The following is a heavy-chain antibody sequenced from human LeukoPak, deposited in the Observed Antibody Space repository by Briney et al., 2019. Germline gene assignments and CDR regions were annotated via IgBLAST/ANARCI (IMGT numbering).Heavy chain of an antibody. V-gene: IGHV4-59*01. Sequence: SETLSLTCTVSGGSISSYYRSWIRQPPGKGLEWIGYIYYSGSPNYNPSLKSRFTISVDTSKNQFSLKLSSVTAADTAVYYCARGEGYSSGYYLYYFDYWGQGTLVTVSS. CDR1: GGSISSYY. D-gene: IGHD6-19*01. CDR3: ARGEGYSSGYYLYYFDY. J-gene: IGHJ4*02. CDR2: IYYSGSP.